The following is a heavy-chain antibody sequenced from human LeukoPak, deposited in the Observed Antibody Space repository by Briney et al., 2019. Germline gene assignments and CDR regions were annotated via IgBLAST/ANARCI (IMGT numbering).Heavy chain of an antibody. CDR1: GFTFSSYD. D-gene: IGHD1-26*01. CDR2: MGTAGDT. J-gene: IGHJ4*02. V-gene: IGHV3-13*01. CDR3: AALGGSIY. Sequence: GGSLRLSCAASGFTFSSYDVHWVRQATGRGLEWVSAMGTAGDTYYAGSVTGRFTISREDANNSFYLQMNSLRAGDTAVYYCAALGGSIYWGQGTVVTVSS.